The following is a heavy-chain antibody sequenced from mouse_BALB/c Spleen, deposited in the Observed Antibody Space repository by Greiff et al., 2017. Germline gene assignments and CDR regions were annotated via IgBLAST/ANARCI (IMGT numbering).Heavy chain of an antibody. D-gene: IGHD2-1*01. CDR1: GYNFTSYW. CDR2: IYPGSGST. CDR3: APDGNYIAMDY. V-gene: IGHV1-55*01. J-gene: IGHJ4*01. Sequence: QVQLKQPGAELVKPGTSVKLSCKASGYNFTSYWINWVKLRPGQGLEWIGDIYPGSGSTNYNEKFKSKATLTVDTSSSTAYMQLSSLASEDSALYYCAPDGNYIAMDYWGQGTSVTVSS.